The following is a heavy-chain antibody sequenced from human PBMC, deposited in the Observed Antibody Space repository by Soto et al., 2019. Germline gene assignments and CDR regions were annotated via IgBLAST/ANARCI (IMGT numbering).Heavy chain of an antibody. CDR1: GGSISSSSYY. CDR3: ARHDGICSGGSCYSEWFDP. J-gene: IGHJ5*02. V-gene: IGHV4-39*01. CDR2: IYYSGST. Sequence: SVTLCLTCSVSGGSISSSSYYWGWIRQPPGKGLEWIGSIYYSGSTYYNPSLKSRVTISVDTSKNQFSLKLSSVTAADTAVYYCARHDGICSGGSCYSEWFDPWGQGTLVTVSS. D-gene: IGHD2-15*01.